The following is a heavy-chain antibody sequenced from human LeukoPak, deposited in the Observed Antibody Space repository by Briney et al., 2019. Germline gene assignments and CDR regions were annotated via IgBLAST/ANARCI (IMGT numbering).Heavy chain of an antibody. CDR2: ISSSSSYI. V-gene: IGHV3-21*01. D-gene: IGHD3-22*01. Sequence: GGSLRLSCAASGFTFDDYGMSWVRQAPGKGLEWVSSISSSSSYIYYADSVKGRFTISRDNAKNSLYLQMNSLRAEDTAVYYCARDSGYYYDSSGYSQRDYWGQGTLVTVSS. J-gene: IGHJ4*02. CDR1: GFTFDDYG. CDR3: ARDSGYYYDSSGYSQRDY.